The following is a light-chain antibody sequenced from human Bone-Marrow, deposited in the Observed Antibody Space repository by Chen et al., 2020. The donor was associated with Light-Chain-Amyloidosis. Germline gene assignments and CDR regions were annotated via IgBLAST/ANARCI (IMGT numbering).Light chain of an antibody. CDR3: AAWDDSLSGV. J-gene: IGLJ3*02. CDR2: RNN. Sequence: QSVLTQPPSASGTPGQRVTISCSGSSSNIGSNYVYWYRQLPGMAPKLLIYRNNQRPSGVPDRFSGSKSGNSASLAISGLRSEDEADYYCAAWDDSLSGVFGGGTKLTVL. CDR1: SSNIGSNY. V-gene: IGLV1-47*01.